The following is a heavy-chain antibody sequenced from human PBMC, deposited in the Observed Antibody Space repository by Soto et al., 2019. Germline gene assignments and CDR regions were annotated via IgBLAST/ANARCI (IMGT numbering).Heavy chain of an antibody. J-gene: IGHJ4*02. D-gene: IGHD3-10*01. CDR3: AKDVRVTMVRGVY. Sequence: EVQLVESGGGLVQPGRSLRLSCAASGFTFDDYAMHWVRQAPGKGLEWVSGISWNSGSIGYADSVKGRFTISRDNAKNSLYLQMNSLRAEDTALYYCAKDVRVTMVRGVYWGQGTLVTVSS. CDR2: ISWNSGSI. V-gene: IGHV3-9*01. CDR1: GFTFDDYA.